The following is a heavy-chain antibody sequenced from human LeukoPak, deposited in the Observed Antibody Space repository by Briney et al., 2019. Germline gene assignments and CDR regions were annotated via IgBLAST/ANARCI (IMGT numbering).Heavy chain of an antibody. Sequence: SVKVSCKASGGTFSSFAISWVRQAPGQGLEWMGGFIPIFGSTKYAQKFQGRVSITADESTSTAYMELSSLRSDDTAVYYCARAHVVVLGAALGGMDVWGQGTTVTVSS. CDR1: GGTFSSFA. CDR3: ARAHVVVLGAALGGMDV. D-gene: IGHD2-15*01. CDR2: FIPIFGST. J-gene: IGHJ6*02. V-gene: IGHV1-69*13.